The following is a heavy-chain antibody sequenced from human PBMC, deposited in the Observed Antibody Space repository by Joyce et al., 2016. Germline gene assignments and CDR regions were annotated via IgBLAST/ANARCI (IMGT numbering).Heavy chain of an antibody. V-gene: IGHV3-69-1*01. CDR3: EGCHT. J-gene: IGHJ5*02. CDR1: GCNFNDHD. CDR2: IKRGCTI. D-gene: IGHD3-10*01. Sequence: EVQLVESGGGLVLPGGSLRLSCAASGCNFNDHDMNWVRQAPGKGLEWISQIKRGCTIDYAASVRGRLTMSRDTAHNSLFLQMSTLREGDTAVYYCEGCHTWGQGTLVTVSS.